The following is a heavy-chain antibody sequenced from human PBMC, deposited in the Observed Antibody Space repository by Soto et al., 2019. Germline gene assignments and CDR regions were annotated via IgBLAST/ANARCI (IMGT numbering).Heavy chain of an antibody. Sequence: GGSLRLSCAASGFTFNMYWMHWVRQAPGEGLEWVSRISDDDSRTDYADSVKGRFTISRDNAKNTLYLQMNSLRAEDTAVYYCARERATSKKNYSRGYSYGQLYFDYWGQGTLVTVSS. D-gene: IGHD5-18*01. CDR3: ARERATSKKNYSRGYSYGQLYFDY. CDR1: GFTFNMYW. J-gene: IGHJ4*02. V-gene: IGHV3-74*01. CDR2: ISDDDSRT.